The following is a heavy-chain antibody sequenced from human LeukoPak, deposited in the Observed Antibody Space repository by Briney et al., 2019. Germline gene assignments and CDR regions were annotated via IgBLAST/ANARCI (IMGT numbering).Heavy chain of an antibody. V-gene: IGHV3-23*01. J-gene: IGHJ5*02. CDR1: GFTFSSYA. D-gene: IGHD2-2*01. CDR3: AKDAGPHIFYCSSTSCSPGWFDP. CDR2: ISGSGGST. Sequence: QPGGSLRLSCAASGFTFSSYAMSWVRQAPGKGLEWVSAISGSGGSTYYADSAKGRFTISRDNSKNTLYLQMNSLRAEDTAVYYCAKDAGPHIFYCSSTSCSPGWFDPWGQGTLVTVSS.